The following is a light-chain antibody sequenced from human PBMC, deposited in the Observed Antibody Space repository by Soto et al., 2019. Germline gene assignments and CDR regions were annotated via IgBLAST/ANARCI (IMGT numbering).Light chain of an antibody. J-gene: IGLJ2*01. CDR1: SSNIGSNI. CDR3: SAWDDSLNGVV. V-gene: IGLV1-44*01. CDR2: SND. Sequence: QSVLTQPPSASGTPGQRITISCSGGSSNIGSNIVNWYKQLPGTAPNLLIHSNDQRPSGVPDRFAGSKSGTSASLAISGLQSEDEADYYCSAWDDSLNGVVFGGGTKLTVL.